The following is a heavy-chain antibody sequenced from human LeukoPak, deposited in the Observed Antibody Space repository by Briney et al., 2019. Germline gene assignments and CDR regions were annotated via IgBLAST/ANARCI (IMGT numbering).Heavy chain of an antibody. J-gene: IGHJ4*02. D-gene: IGHD4-17*01. Sequence: SVKVSCKASGGTFSNYAISWVRQAPGQGLEWMGGIIPIFGTTNYAQKFQCRVTITADESTSTAYMEVSSLRSEDTAVYYCARHVHGDYSPPLYWGQGTLVTVSS. CDR3: ARHVHGDYSPPLY. CDR1: GGTFSNYA. CDR2: IIPIFGTT. V-gene: IGHV1-69*13.